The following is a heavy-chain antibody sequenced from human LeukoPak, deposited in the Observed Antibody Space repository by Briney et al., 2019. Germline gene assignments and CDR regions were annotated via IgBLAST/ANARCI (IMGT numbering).Heavy chain of an antibody. V-gene: IGHV3-30*02. J-gene: IGHJ6*03. CDR1: GFTFSRLG. CDR2: IHNDGTQG. D-gene: IGHD3-16*01. CDR3: AKGGDEFRGYLDV. Sequence: GGSLTLSCAASGFTFSRLGMQWVRQAPGKGLEWVAVIHNDGTQGQYADSVKGRFTISKDNSQNTLYLQMNNLRDDDTAVYYCAKGGDEFRGYLDVWGKGTTVTVSS.